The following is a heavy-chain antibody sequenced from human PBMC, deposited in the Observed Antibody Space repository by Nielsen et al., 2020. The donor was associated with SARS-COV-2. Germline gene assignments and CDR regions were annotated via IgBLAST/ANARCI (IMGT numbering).Heavy chain of an antibody. Sequence: SVKVSCKASGGTFSSYAISWVRQAPGQGLEWMGRIIPILGIANYAQKFQGRVTITADKSTSTAYMELSSLRSEDTAVYYCARNRGVQGNYYYYYGMDVWGQGTTVTVSS. CDR2: IIPILGIA. J-gene: IGHJ6*02. CDR1: GGTFSSYA. CDR3: ARNRGVQGNYYYYYGMDV. V-gene: IGHV1-69*04. D-gene: IGHD3-10*01.